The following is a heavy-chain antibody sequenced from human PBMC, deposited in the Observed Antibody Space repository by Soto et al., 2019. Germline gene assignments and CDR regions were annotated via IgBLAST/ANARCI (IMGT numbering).Heavy chain of an antibody. D-gene: IGHD3-10*01. CDR1: GYTFTSYG. Sequence: ASVKVSCKASGYTFTSYGISWVRQAPGQGLEWMGWISAYNGNTNYAQKLQGRVTMTTDTSTSTAYMELRSLRSDDTAVYYCASPVVRGTYYYYGTDVWGQGTTVTVSS. J-gene: IGHJ6*02. CDR3: ASPVVRGTYYYYGTDV. V-gene: IGHV1-18*01. CDR2: ISAYNGNT.